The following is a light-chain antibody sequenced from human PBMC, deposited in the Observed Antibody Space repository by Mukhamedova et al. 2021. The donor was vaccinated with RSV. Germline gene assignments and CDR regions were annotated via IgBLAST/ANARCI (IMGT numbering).Light chain of an antibody. CDR2: DAS. Sequence: LSCRASESVSSNLAWYQQKPGQAPRLLIYDASTRATGIPVRFSGSGSGTEFTLTISSMQSEEFALYYCQHYNNWLSTFGQGTKVE. CDR3: QHYNNWLST. V-gene: IGKV3-15*01. J-gene: IGKJ1*01. CDR1: ESVSSN.